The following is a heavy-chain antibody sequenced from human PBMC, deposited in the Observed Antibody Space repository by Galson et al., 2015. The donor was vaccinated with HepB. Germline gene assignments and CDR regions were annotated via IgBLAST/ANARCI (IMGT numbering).Heavy chain of an antibody. CDR2: IIPMFETG. J-gene: IGHJ4*02. V-gene: IGHV1-69*06. CDR3: ARDRQHYYDTSGYSGASDY. CDR1: GGTFSNYT. D-gene: IGHD3-22*01. Sequence: SVKVSCKASGGTFSNYTFSWVRQAPGQDLEWLGGIIPMFETGIYAQKFQDRITITADKSTSTVYMEVSSLRSGDTAVYYCARDRQHYYDTSGYSGASDYWGQGTLVTVSS.